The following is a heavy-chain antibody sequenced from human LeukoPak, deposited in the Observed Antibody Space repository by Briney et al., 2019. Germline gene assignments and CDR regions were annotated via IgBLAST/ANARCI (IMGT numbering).Heavy chain of an antibody. D-gene: IGHD3-10*01. CDR1: GFTFSIYA. Sequence: GGSLRLSCVASGFTFSIYATSWVRQAPGKGLEWVSTMTTNGDATYYADSVKGRFSISRDNSKNTLYLQMNSLRVEDTAVYYCAKGDHYGPGPYWGQGTLVTVSS. CDR2: MTTNGDAT. J-gene: IGHJ4*02. V-gene: IGHV3-23*01. CDR3: AKGDHYGPGPY.